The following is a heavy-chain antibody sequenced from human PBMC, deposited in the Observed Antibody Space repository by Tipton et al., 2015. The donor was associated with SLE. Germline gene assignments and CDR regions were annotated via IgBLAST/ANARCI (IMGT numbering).Heavy chain of an antibody. Sequence: TLSLTCTVSGYSISSGYYWGWIRQPPGKGLEWIGSIYYSGSTYYNPSPKSRVTISVDTSKNQFSLKLSSVTAADTAVYYCARGGIGGYDSFDYWGQGTLVTVSS. CDR1: GYSISSGYY. CDR2: IYYSGST. V-gene: IGHV4-38-2*02. J-gene: IGHJ4*02. CDR3: ARGGIGGYDSFDY. D-gene: IGHD5-12*01.